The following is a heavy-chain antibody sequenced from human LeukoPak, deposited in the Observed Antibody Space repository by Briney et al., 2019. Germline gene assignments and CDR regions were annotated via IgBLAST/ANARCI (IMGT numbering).Heavy chain of an antibody. V-gene: IGHV4-61*02. CDR2: IYTSGST. CDR3: ARVGSIYSGYDP. Sequence: PSETLSLTCTVSGGSISSGGYYWSWIRQHPGKGLEWIGRIYTSGSTNYNPSLKSRVTMSVDTSKNQFSLKLSSVTAADMAVYYCARVGSIYSGYDPWGQGTLVTVSS. CDR1: GGSISSGGYY. D-gene: IGHD5-12*01. J-gene: IGHJ5*02.